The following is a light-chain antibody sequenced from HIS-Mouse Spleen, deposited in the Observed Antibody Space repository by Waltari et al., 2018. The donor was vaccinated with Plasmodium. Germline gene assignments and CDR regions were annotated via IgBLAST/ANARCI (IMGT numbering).Light chain of an antibody. CDR1: KIGSKS. Sequence: SYVLTQPPSVSVAPGQTARITCGGDKIGSKSVQGYQQKPGQAPVLVVDDDSDRPSGIPERFSGSNAGNTATLTISRVEAGDEADYYCQVWDSSSDHVVFGGGTKLTVL. J-gene: IGLJ2*01. V-gene: IGLV3-21*02. CDR3: QVWDSSSDHVV. CDR2: DDS.